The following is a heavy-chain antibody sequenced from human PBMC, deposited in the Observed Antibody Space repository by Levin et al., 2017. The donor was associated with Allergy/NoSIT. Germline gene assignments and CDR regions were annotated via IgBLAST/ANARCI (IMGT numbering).Heavy chain of an antibody. Sequence: SCAASGFTFSSYSMNWVRQAPGKGLEWVSSISSSSSYIYYADSVKGRFTISRDNAKNSLYLQMNSLRAEDTAVYYCARDSRVDGDYVRLGAFDIWGQGTMVTVSS. CDR1: GFTFSSYS. J-gene: IGHJ3*02. V-gene: IGHV3-21*01. CDR3: ARDSRVDGDYVRLGAFDI. CDR2: ISSSSSYI. D-gene: IGHD4-17*01.